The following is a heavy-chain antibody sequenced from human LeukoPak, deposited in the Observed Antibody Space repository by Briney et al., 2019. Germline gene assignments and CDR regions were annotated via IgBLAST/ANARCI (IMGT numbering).Heavy chain of an antibody. CDR1: GYTFTSYD. CDR3: AREFGYYDSSGYLNWFDP. V-gene: IGHV1-8*01. D-gene: IGHD3-22*01. CDR2: MNPNSGNT. Sequence: ASVKVSCKASGYTFTSYDINWVRQATGQGLEWMGWMNPNSGNTGYAQKFQGRVTMTRDTSTSTVYMELSSLRSEDTAVYYCAREFGYYDSSGYLNWFDPWGQGTLVTVSP. J-gene: IGHJ5*02.